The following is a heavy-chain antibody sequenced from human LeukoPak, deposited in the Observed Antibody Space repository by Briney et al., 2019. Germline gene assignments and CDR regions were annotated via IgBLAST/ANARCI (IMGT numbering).Heavy chain of an antibody. CDR3: AKRPEDFWSGYSSYYFDY. J-gene: IGHJ4*02. CDR2: ISGSGGST. V-gene: IGHV3-23*01. D-gene: IGHD3-3*01. Sequence: PGRSLRLSCAASGFTFSSYAMSWVRQAPGKGLEWVSAISGSGGSTYYADSVKGRFTISRDNSKNTLYLQMNSLRAEDTAVYYCAKRPEDFWSGYSSYYFDYWDQGTLVTVSS. CDR1: GFTFSSYA.